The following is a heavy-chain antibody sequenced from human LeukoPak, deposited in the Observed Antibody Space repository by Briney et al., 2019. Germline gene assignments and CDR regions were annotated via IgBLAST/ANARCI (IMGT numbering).Heavy chain of an antibody. V-gene: IGHV4-59*01. CDR2: IYYTGST. CDR1: GGSISSYY. CDR3: ARQQLSQLYYFDN. D-gene: IGHD6-13*01. Sequence: EPLSLTCTVTGGSISSYYWSWIRQPPGKGLEGIGYIYYTGSTNYNPSLKSRVTISVDTSKNQFSLKLSSVTAADTAVYYCARQQLSQLYYFDNWGQGTLVTVSS. J-gene: IGHJ4*02.